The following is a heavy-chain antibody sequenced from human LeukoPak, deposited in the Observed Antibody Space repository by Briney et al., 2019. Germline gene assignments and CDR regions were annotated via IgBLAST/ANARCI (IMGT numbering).Heavy chain of an antibody. CDR2: ISYSGST. CDR1: GGSLSSYY. Sequence: TSETLSLTCTVSGGSLSSYYWSWIRQPPGKGLEWIGYISYSGSTNYNPSLKSRVTISVDTSKNQFSLKLTSVTAADTAVYYCARHSICFDPWGQGTLVTVSS. V-gene: IGHV4-59*08. CDR3: ARHSICFDP. J-gene: IGHJ5*02.